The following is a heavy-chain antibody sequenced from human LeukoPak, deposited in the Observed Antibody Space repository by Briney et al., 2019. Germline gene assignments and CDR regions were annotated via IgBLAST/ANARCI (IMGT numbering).Heavy chain of an antibody. J-gene: IGHJ4*02. D-gene: IGHD1-26*01. CDR1: GFTFSSYE. Sequence: AGGSLRLSCAASGFTFSSYEMNWVRQAPGKGLEWVSYISSGSTIYYADSVKGRFTISRDNAKNSLYLQMNSLRAEDTAVYYCARAGGSYYLAYYFDYWGQGTLVTVSS. CDR3: ARAGGSYYLAYYFDY. CDR2: ISSGSTI. V-gene: IGHV3-48*03.